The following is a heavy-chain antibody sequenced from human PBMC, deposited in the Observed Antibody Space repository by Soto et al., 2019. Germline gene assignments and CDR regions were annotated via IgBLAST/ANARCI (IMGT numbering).Heavy chain of an antibody. CDR2: IGTAGDT. D-gene: IGHD3-3*01. V-gene: IGHV3-13*01. CDR1: GFTFSSYD. CDR3: ARGHFSGVVIIDYYYGMDV. J-gene: IGHJ6*02. Sequence: GGSLRLSCAASGFTFSSYDMHWVRQATGKGLEWVSAIGTAGDTYYPGSVKGRFTISRENAKNSLYLQMNSLRAEDTAVYYCARGHFSGVVIIDYYYGMDVWGQGTTVTVSS.